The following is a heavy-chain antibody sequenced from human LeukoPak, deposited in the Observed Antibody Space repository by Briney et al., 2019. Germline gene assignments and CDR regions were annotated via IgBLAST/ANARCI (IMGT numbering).Heavy chain of an antibody. CDR3: ARDPPRHYDILTGYGDY. D-gene: IGHD3-9*01. J-gene: IGHJ4*02. CDR2: ISAYNGNT. CDR1: GYTFTSYG. Sequence: ASVTVSCKASGYTFTSYGISWVRQAPGQGLEWMGWISAYNGNTNYAQKLQGRVTMTTDTSTSTAYMELRSLRSDDTAVYYCARDPPRHYDILTGYGDYWGQGTLVTVSS. V-gene: IGHV1-18*01.